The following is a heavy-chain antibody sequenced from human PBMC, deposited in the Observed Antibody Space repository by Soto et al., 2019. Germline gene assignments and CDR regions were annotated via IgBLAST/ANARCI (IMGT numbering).Heavy chain of an antibody. V-gene: IGHV1-69*02. J-gene: IGHJ5*02. CDR3: ARVQIVVVPAADNWFDP. CDR2: IIPILGIA. Sequence: SVKVSCKASGGTFSSYTISWVRQAPGQGLEWMGRIIPILGIANYAQKFQGRVTITADKSTSTAYMELSSLRSEDTAVYYCARVQIVVVPAADNWFDPWGQGTLVTVSS. D-gene: IGHD2-2*01. CDR1: GGTFSSYT.